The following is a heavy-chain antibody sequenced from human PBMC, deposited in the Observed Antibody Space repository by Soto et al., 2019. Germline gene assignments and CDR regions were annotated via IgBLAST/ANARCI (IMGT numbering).Heavy chain of an antibody. CDR2: IYPGDSDT. V-gene: IGHV5-51*01. D-gene: IGHD5-12*01. J-gene: IGHJ4*02. CDR3: ALSYSGYDYYFDY. CDR1: GYSFTSYW. Sequence: GESLKISCKGSGYSFTSYWIGWVRQMPGKGLEWMGIIYPGDSDTRYSPSFQGQVTISADKSINTAYLQWSSLKASDTAMYYCALSYSGYDYYFDYWGQGTLVTVSS.